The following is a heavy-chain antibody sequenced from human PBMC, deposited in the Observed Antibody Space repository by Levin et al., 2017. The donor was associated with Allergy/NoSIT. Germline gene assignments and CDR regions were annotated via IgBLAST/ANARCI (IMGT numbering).Heavy chain of an antibody. V-gene: IGHV5-51*01. CDR2: IYPGDSDT. J-gene: IGHJ3*02. CDR1: GYSFTSYW. D-gene: IGHD6-13*01. CDR3: AKRGLYSSSWYSDAFDI. Sequence: GESLKISCKGSGYSFTSYWIGWVRQMPGKGLEWMGIIYPGDSDTRYSPSFQGQVTISADNSISTAYLQWSSLKASDTAMYYCAKRGLYSSSWYSDAFDIWGQGTMVTVSS.